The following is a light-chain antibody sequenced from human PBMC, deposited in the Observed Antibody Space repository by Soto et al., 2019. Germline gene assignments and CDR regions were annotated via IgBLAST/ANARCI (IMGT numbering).Light chain of an antibody. J-gene: IGKJ5*01. CDR3: KQYGSLTLIT. CDR1: QSVSSSY. CDR2: GVS. Sequence: EIVLTQSPGTLALSPGERATLSCRASQSVSSSYLAWYQQKPGQAPKFLIYGVSSRATGIPDRFSGSGSGTDFTLTISRLEPEDFAVYHSKQYGSLTLITVCQGTRLESK. V-gene: IGKV3-20*01.